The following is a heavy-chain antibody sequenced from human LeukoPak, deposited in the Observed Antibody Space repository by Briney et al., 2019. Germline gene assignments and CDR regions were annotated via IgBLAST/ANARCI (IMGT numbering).Heavy chain of an antibody. CDR3: VRERNGCFDY. Sequence: GESLKISCKGSGCSFSSYWIGWVRQMPGKGLEWLGIIYPGDSRTKYSPSFQGQVTMSADKSISTAYLQWSSLKASDSAMYYCVRERNGCFDYWGQGIPVTVSS. CDR1: GCSFSSYW. CDR2: IYPGDSRT. J-gene: IGHJ4*02. D-gene: IGHD6-19*01. V-gene: IGHV5-51*01.